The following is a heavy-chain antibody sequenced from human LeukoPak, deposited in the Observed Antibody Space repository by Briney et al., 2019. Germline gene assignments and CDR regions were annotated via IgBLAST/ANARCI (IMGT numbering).Heavy chain of an antibody. Sequence: SETLSLTCTVSGGSISSYYWSWIRQPPGKGLEWIGYIYYSGSTNYNPSLKSRVTISVDTSKNQFSLKLSSVTAADTAVYYCARGTTGSTILDYWGQGTLVTVSS. CDR1: GGSISSYY. V-gene: IGHV4-59*12. CDR3: ARGTTGSTILDY. D-gene: IGHD2/OR15-2a*01. CDR2: IYYSGST. J-gene: IGHJ4*02.